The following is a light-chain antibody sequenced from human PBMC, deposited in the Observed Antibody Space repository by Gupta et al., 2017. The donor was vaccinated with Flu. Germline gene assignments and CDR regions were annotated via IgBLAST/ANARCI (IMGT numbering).Light chain of an antibody. CDR3: NSRDSTDNHQAV. V-gene: IGLV3-19*01. Sequence: AKNIRPSWIPDRFSGSSSGNTASLTITGAQAEDEADYYCNSRDSTDNHQAVFGGGTKLTVL. CDR2: AKN. J-gene: IGLJ2*01.